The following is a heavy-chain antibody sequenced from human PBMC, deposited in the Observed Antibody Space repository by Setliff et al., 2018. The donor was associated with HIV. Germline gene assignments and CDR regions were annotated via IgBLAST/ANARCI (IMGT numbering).Heavy chain of an antibody. J-gene: IGHJ3*02. CDR2: INHSGST. CDR1: GGSFSGYY. V-gene: IGHV4-34*01. D-gene: IGHD3-3*01. CDR3: ARRSDCWSEGDAFDI. Sequence: SETLSLTCAVYGGSFSGYYWSWIRQPPGEGLEWIGEINHSGSTNYNPSLKSRVTISVDTSKNQFSLKLSSVTAADTAVYYCARRSDCWSEGDAFDIWGQGTMVTVSS.